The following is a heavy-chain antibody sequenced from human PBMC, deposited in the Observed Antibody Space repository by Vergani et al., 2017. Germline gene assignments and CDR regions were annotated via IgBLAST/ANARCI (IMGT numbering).Heavy chain of an antibody. CDR2: IWYDGSNK. V-gene: IGHV3-33*01. CDR3: ARLPRGPWNFDL. J-gene: IGHJ2*01. Sequence: QVQLVESGGGVVQPGRSLRLSCAASGFRFSSYGMNWVRQAPGKGLEWVAVIWYDGSNKYYADSVKGRFTISRDNSQNTVNLQMNSLRVDDTAVYYCARLPRGPWNFDLWGRGTLITVSS. CDR1: GFRFSSYG.